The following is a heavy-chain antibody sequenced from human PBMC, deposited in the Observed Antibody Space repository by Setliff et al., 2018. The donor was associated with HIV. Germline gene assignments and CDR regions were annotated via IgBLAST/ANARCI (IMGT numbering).Heavy chain of an antibody. CDR1: GYSFTGYY. CDR3: ARKDGVGYCDSNSCYGIGPIDF. J-gene: IGHJ4*02. V-gene: IGHV1-2*06. CDR2: INPKSGAT. Sequence: ASVKVSCKASGYSFTGYYVNWVRQAPGQGLEWMGRINPKSGATNLAQKLQGRVTLTRDTSVTTVYMELSSLRSDDTAVYYCARKDGVGYCDSNSCYGIGPIDFWGQGSPVTVSS. D-gene: IGHD2-2*01.